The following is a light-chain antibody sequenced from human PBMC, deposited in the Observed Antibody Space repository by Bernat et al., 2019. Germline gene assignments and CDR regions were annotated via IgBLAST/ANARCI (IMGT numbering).Light chain of an antibody. Sequence: DIQMTQSPSSLSASVGDRVTITCRASQSISNYLNWYQQKPGKATKFLIYAASSLADGVPSRFTGSGSGTEFTLTISSLQPEDSAAYYCQQTYSTPWTFGQGTKGEIK. CDR1: QSISNY. V-gene: IGKV1-39*01. CDR2: AAS. CDR3: QQTYSTPWT. J-gene: IGKJ1*01.